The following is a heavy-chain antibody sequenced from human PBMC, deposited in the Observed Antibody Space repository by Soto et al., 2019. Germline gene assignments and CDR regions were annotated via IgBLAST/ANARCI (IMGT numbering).Heavy chain of an antibody. J-gene: IGHJ6*02. V-gene: IGHV3-30*18. D-gene: IGHD6-19*01. CDR3: AKAMGSGWDYYYGMDV. CDR1: GFTFSSYG. CDR2: ISYDGSNK. Sequence: QVQLVESGGGVVQPGRSLRLSCAASGFTFSSYGMHWVRQAPGKGLEWVAVISYDGSNKYYADSVKGRFTISRDNSKNTLYLQMNSLRAVDTAVYYCAKAMGSGWDYYYGMDVWGQGTTVTVSS.